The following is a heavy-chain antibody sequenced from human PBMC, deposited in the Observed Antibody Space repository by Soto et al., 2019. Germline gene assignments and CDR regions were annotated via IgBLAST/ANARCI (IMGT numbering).Heavy chain of an antibody. CDR1: GASVTIDQFY. J-gene: IGHJ6*02. Sequence: QVHLQESGPGLVKPSETLSLACTVSGASVTIDQFYWTWIRQPPGKRREWIGYVYYNGRTNYNPSLKGRVSMSVDMSKNQFSLKQSSVTAADTAVYYCARQTSYTSGSYGLDVWGRGTAVTVSS. CDR3: ARQTSYTSGSYGLDV. CDR2: VYYNGRT. V-gene: IGHV4-61*01. D-gene: IGHD3-10*01.